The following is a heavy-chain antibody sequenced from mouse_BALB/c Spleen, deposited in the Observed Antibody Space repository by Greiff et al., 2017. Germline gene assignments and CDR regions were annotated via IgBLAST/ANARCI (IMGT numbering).Heavy chain of an antibody. CDR1: GFTFSSYA. D-gene: IGHD1-1*01. CDR2: ISSGGST. J-gene: IGHJ2*01. CDR3: ARAFHYYGSSYHYFDY. V-gene: IGHV5-6-5*01. Sequence: EVKLMESGGGLVKPGGSLKLSCAASGFTFSSYAMSWVRQTPEKRLEWVASISSGGSTYYPDSVKGRFTISRDNARNILYLQMSSLRSEDTAMYYCARAFHYYGSSYHYFDYWGQGTTLTVSS.